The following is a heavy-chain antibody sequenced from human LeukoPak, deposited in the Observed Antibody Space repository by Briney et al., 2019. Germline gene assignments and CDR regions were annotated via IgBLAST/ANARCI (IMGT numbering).Heavy chain of an antibody. D-gene: IGHD3-10*01. Sequence: GASVTVSFKASGYTLTSYGISWVRQAPGQGLEWMGWINPNSGGTNYAQKFQGRVTMTRDTSISTAYMELSRLRSDDTAVYYCARDSLWFGESYFDYGGQGTLVTVSS. CDR1: GYTLTSYG. CDR2: INPNSGGT. V-gene: IGHV1-2*02. CDR3: ARDSLWFGESYFDY. J-gene: IGHJ4*02.